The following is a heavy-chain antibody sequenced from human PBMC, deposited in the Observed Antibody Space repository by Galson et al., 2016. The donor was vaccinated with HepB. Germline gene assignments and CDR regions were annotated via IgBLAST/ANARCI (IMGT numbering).Heavy chain of an antibody. D-gene: IGHD2-8*01. J-gene: IGHJ4*02. Sequence: CAISGDSVSSNSAAWDWIRQSPSRGLEWLGRTYYRSKWYTDYAGSVKGRITIKVDTSRNQFSLQLNSVTPEDTAVYYCVRYAQGDGTEFDYWGQGTMVTVSS. V-gene: IGHV6-1*01. CDR3: VRYAQGDGTEFDY. CDR1: GDSVSSNSAA. CDR2: TYYRSKWYT.